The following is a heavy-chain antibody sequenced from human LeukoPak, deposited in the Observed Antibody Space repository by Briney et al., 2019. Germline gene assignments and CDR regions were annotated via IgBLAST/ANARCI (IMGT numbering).Heavy chain of an antibody. CDR3: ARASIWFGEPGPYYMDV. CDR1: GFSFSRSS. CDR2: ISSSSSYI. V-gene: IGHV3-21*01. Sequence: PGGSLRLSCTASGFSFSRSSMNWVRQAPGKGLEWVSSISSSSSYIYYADSVKGRFTISRDNAKNSLYLQMNSLRAEDTAVYYCARASIWFGEPGPYYMDVWGKGTTVTISS. J-gene: IGHJ6*03. D-gene: IGHD3-10*01.